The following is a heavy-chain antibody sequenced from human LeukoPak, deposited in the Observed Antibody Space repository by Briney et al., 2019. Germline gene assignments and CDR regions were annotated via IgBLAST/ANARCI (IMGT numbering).Heavy chain of an antibody. D-gene: IGHD2-15*01. J-gene: IGHJ6*02. CDR1: GFTVSSNY. Sequence: HPGGSLRLSCAASGFTVSSNYMSWVRQAPGKGLEWVSVIYSGGSTYYADSVKGRFTISRDNSKNTLYLQMNSLRAEDMAVYYCARDRRGWYCSGGSCYLPPDVWGQGTTVTVSS. V-gene: IGHV3-66*01. CDR2: IYSGGST. CDR3: ARDRRGWYCSGGSCYLPPDV.